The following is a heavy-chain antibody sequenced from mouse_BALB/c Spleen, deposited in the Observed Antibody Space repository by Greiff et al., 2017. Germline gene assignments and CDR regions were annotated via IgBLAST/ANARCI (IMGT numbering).Heavy chain of an antibody. CDR3: VREGGYYLYAMDY. CDR1: GFSLTSYD. J-gene: IGHJ4*01. D-gene: IGHD2-3*01. V-gene: IGHV2-9-2*01. CDR2: IWTGGGT. Sequence: QVQLQQSGPGLVAPSQSLSITCTVSGFSLTSYDISWIRQPPGKGLEWLGVIWTGGGTNYNSAFMSRLSISKDNSKSQVFLKMNSLQTDDTAIYYCVREGGYYLYAMDYWGQGTSVTVSS.